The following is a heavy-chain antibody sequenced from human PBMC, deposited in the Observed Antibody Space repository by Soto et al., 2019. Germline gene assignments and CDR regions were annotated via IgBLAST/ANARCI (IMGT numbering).Heavy chain of an antibody. Sequence: QVQLQESGPGLVKPSQTLSLMCSVSGASITGGNYYWSWIHQPPGKGQEWIGFLDYSGGTYYNPSLKTRVTMFIDSSKNQFFLKMTSVTAADTAVYYCARGHVMGTPTPVYWGQGTLVTASS. CDR3: ARGHVMGTPTPVY. CDR1: GASITGGNYY. D-gene: IGHD1-26*01. J-gene: IGHJ4*02. CDR2: LDYSGGT. V-gene: IGHV4-30-4*01.